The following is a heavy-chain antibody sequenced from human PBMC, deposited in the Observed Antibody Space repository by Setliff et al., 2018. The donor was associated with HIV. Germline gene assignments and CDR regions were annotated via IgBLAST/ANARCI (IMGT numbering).Heavy chain of an antibody. CDR3: ARDFGGYCSSMSCPGLFDP. V-gene: IGHV1-69*13. CDR2: IIPISCTA. CDR1: GGTFSNYG. J-gene: IGHJ5*02. Sequence: GPPVKVSCKASGGTFSNYGMSWVRKAPGQGLEWMGGIIPISCTANYAQKFQGRVTITPDESTSTAYVELIGLRYEDTAVYYCARDFGGYCSSMSCPGLFDPWGQGTLVTVSS. D-gene: IGHD2-2*01.